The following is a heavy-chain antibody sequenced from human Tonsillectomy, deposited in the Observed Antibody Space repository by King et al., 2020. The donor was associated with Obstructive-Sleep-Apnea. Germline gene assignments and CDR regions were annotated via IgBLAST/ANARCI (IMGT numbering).Heavy chain of an antibody. CDR3: ARGGGSCSGGSCYSPDY. CDR2: ISSSSSYI. Sequence: VQLVESGGGLVKPGGSLRLSCAASGFTFISYSMNWVRQAPGKGLEWVSSISSSSSYIYYADSVKGRFTISRDNAKNSLYLQMNSLRAEDTAVYYCARGGGSCSGGSCYSPDYWGQGTLVTVSS. CDR1: GFTFISYS. J-gene: IGHJ4*02. V-gene: IGHV3-21*01. D-gene: IGHD2-15*01.